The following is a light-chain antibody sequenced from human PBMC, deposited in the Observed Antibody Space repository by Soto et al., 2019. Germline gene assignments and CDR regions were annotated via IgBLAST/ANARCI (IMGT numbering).Light chain of an antibody. CDR3: QQYGSTPPT. V-gene: IGKV3-20*01. J-gene: IGKJ1*01. CDR2: GAS. Sequence: EIVLTQSPVTLSLSPGERATLSCRASQNIRSNYLAWYQQKPDQPPRLIIDGASRRATGTPDRFSGSGSGTDFPLTISTLAPEDFAVYSCQQYGSTPPTFGQGTKVEIK. CDR1: QNIRSNY.